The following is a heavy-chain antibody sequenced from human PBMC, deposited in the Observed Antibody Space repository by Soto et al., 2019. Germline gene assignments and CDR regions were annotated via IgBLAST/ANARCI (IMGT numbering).Heavy chain of an antibody. V-gene: IGHV1-3*01. J-gene: IGHJ5*02. CDR3: VRRHVSATGIDWFDP. D-gene: IGHD6-13*01. CDR1: GYTFTSYG. CDR2: INAANGDT. Sequence: ASLKVSCKASGYTFTSYGIHWVRQAPGQRLEWMGWINAANGDTKYSPKFQGRVTITRDTSASTAYMELSSLRSEDTAVYYCVRRHVSATGIDWFDPWGQGTLVTVSS.